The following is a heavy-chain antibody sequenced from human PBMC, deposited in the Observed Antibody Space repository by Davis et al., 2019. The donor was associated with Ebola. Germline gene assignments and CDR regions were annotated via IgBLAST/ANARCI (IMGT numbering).Heavy chain of an antibody. J-gene: IGHJ4*02. CDR3: VKVAIAAIDY. CDR2: ISSNGGST. Sequence: GGSLSLSCSASGFTFSSYAMHRVRHAPGKGLEYVSAISSNGGSTYYADSVKVRFTISRDNSKNTLYLQMSSLRAEDTAVYYCVKVAIAAIDYWGQGTLVTVSS. V-gene: IGHV3-64D*08. D-gene: IGHD6-25*01. CDR1: GFTFSSYA.